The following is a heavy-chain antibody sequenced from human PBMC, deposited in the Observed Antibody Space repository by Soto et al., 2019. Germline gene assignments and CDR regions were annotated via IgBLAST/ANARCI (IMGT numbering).Heavy chain of an antibody. CDR2: IIPIFGTA. V-gene: IGHV1-69*13. Sequence: SVKVSCKASGGTFSSYAISWVRQAPGQGLEWMGGIIPIFGTANYAQKFQGRVAITADESTSTAYMELSSLRSEDTAVYYCASAITIFGVVPDRPYYYYGMDVWGQGTTVTVSS. D-gene: IGHD3-3*01. CDR3: ASAITIFGVVPDRPYYYYGMDV. CDR1: GGTFSSYA. J-gene: IGHJ6*02.